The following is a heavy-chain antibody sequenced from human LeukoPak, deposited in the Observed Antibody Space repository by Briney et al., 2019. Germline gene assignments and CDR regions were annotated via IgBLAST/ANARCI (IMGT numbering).Heavy chain of an antibody. CDR3: AKGSPYYYGSGKDNWFGP. Sequence: GGSLRLSCAASGFTFSSYGMTWVRQAPGKGLEWVSAISVSGEYTYYADSVKGRFTISRDNSKNTLYLQMLSLRAEDTAVYYCAKGSPYYYGSGKDNWFGPWGQGTLVTVSS. CDR2: ISVSGEYT. CDR1: GFTFSSYG. D-gene: IGHD3-10*01. V-gene: IGHV3-23*01. J-gene: IGHJ5*02.